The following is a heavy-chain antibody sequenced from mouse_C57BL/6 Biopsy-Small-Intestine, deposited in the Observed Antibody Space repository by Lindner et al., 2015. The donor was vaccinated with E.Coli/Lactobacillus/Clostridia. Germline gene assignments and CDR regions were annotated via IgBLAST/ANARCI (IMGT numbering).Heavy chain of an antibody. Sequence: VQLQESGAELVRPGTSVKMSCKASGYTFTNYWISWAKQRPGHGLEWIGDIYPGGGYTNYNEKSKGKATLTADKSSSTAYMQFSSLTSEDSAIYYCARSSSDAMDVLGSRNLSHRLL. J-gene: IGHJ4*01. CDR1: GYTFTNYW. D-gene: IGHD3-2*02. V-gene: IGHV1-63*01. CDR3: ARSSSDAMDV. CDR2: IYPGGGYT.